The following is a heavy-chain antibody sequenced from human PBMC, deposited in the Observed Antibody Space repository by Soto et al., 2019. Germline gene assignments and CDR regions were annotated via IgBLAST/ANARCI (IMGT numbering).Heavy chain of an antibody. CDR1: GFSLSTSGVG. J-gene: IGHJ4*02. D-gene: IGHD2-8*01. Sequence: QITLKESGPTLVKPTQTLTLTCTFSGFSLSTSGVGVGWIRQPPGKALEWLALIYWNDDKRYSPSLKSRLTITKDTSKNQVVLTMTNMDPVDTATYHCAHIMSRVLYAAFDYWGQGTLVTVSS. CDR2: IYWNDDK. V-gene: IGHV2-5*01. CDR3: AHIMSRVLYAAFDY.